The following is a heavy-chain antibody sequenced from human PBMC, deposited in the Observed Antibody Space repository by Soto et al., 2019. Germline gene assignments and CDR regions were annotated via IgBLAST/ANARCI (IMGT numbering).Heavy chain of an antibody. CDR3: ARRGAVAPSDAFDI. CDR2: IYPGDSDT. J-gene: IGHJ3*02. CDR1: GFSFTSYW. Sequence: GESLKISCRGSGFSFTSYWIGSVRQMPGKGLEWMGIIYPGDSDTRYSPSFQGQVTISADKSISTAYLQWSSLKASDTARYYWARRGAVAPSDAFDIWGQGTRVTVSS. D-gene: IGHD6-19*01. V-gene: IGHV5-51*01.